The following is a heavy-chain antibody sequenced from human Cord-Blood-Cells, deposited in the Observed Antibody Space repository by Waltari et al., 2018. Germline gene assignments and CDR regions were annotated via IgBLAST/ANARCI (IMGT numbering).Heavy chain of an antibody. J-gene: IGHJ4*02. CDR3: ARGLHLGELSLYFDY. CDR1: GYTFTSYA. V-gene: IGHV1-3*01. D-gene: IGHD3-16*02. Sequence: QVQLVQSGAEVKKPGASVKVSCKASGYTFTSYAMHWVRQAPGQRLEWMGWINAGNGNTKYSQKFQGRVTITRDTSASTAYMELSSLRSEDTAVYYCARGLHLGELSLYFDYWGQRTLVTVSS. CDR2: INAGNGNT.